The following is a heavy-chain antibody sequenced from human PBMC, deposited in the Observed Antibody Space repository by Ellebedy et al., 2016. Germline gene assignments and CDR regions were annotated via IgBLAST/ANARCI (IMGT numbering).Heavy chain of an antibody. CDR2: ISYDGSNK. J-gene: IGHJ2*01. V-gene: IGHV3-30-3*01. CDR3: ARARVRGVIYSWYFDL. Sequence: GESLKISXAASGFTFSSYAMHWVRQAPGKGLEWVAVISYDGSNKYYADSVKGRFTISRDNSKNSLYLQMNSLRAEDTAVYYCARARVRGVIYSWYFDLWGRGTLVTVSS. CDR1: GFTFSSYA. D-gene: IGHD3-10*01.